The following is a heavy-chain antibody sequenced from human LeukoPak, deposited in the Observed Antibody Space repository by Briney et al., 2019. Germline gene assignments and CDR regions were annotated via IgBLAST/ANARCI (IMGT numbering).Heavy chain of an antibody. CDR1: GYTFTDHY. J-gene: IGHJ3*02. Sequence: ASVKVSCKASGYTFTDHYIHWVRQAPGQGLEWMGWINPNSGGTNYAQKFQGRVTMTRDTSISTAYMELSRLRSDDTAVYYCARDSSSSWYTPRDAFDIWGQGTMVTVSS. D-gene: IGHD6-13*01. V-gene: IGHV1-2*02. CDR2: INPNSGGT. CDR3: ARDSSSSWYTPRDAFDI.